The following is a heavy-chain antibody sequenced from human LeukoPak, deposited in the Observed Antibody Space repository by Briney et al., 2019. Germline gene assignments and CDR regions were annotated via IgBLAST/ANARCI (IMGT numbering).Heavy chain of an antibody. Sequence: ASVKVSCKVSGYTLTELSMHWVRQAPGKGPEWMGGFDPEDGETIYAQKFQGRVTMTEDTSTDTAYMELSSLRSEDTAVYYCATLRATAPPAGYYYYYGMDVWGQGTTATVSS. CDR2: FDPEDGET. J-gene: IGHJ6*02. CDR1: GYTLTELS. D-gene: IGHD2-21*02. CDR3: ATLRATAPPAGYYYYYGMDV. V-gene: IGHV1-24*01.